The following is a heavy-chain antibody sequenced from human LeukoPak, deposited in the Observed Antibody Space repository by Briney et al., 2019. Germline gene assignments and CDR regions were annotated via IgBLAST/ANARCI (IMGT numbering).Heavy chain of an antibody. D-gene: IGHD3-10*01. Sequence: GGSLRLSCAASQFTFTSYAMSWVRQAPGKGLEWVSAISGSGGSTYYADSVKGRFTISRDNYKNTLYLQMNSLRAEDTAVYCCGIIGGGISLWYDFDYWGQGTLVTVSS. CDR3: GIIGGGISLWYDFDY. V-gene: IGHV3-23*01. CDR1: QFTFTSYA. CDR2: ISGSGGST. J-gene: IGHJ4*02.